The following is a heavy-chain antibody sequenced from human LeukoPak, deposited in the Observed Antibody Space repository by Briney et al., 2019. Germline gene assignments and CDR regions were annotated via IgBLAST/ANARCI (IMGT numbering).Heavy chain of an antibody. J-gene: IGHJ3*02. CDR3: AREVIYGAFDI. Sequence: GGSLRLSCADSGFTVSSNYMSWVRQAPGKGLEWVSVIYNSGNTYYADSVKGRFTVSRDNSKNTLYLQMSSLRAEDTAVYYCAREVIYGAFDIWGQGTMVTVSS. D-gene: IGHD2/OR15-2a*01. CDR1: GFTVSSNY. V-gene: IGHV3-53*05. CDR2: IYNSGNT.